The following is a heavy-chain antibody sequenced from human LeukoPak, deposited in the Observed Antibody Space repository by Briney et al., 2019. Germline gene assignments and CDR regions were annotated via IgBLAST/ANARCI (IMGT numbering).Heavy chain of an antibody. CDR3: ARGSITIFGVVIIRNWFDP. CDR2: IYHSGST. J-gene: IGHJ5*02. V-gene: IGHV4-30-2*01. D-gene: IGHD3-3*01. CDR1: GGSISSGGYS. Sequence: SETLSLTCAVSGGSISSGGYSWSWIRQPPGKGLERIGYIYHSGSTYYNPSLKSRVTISVDTSKNQSSLKLSSVTAADTAVYYCARGSITIFGVVIIRNWFDPWGQGTLVTVSS.